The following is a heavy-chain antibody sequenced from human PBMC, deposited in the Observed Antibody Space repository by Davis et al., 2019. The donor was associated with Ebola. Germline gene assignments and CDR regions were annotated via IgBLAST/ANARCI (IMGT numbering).Heavy chain of an antibody. Sequence: PGGSLRLSCAASGFTFSSYWMSWVRQAPGKGLEWVANIKQDGSDKNYVDSVKGRFTITRANAKNSLYLQMNSLRAEETAVYYCARDSGWSGVVSWGQGTLVTVSS. CDR1: GFTFSSYW. D-gene: IGHD6-19*01. V-gene: IGHV3-7*03. J-gene: IGHJ5*01. CDR3: ARDSGWSGVVS. CDR2: IKQDGSDK.